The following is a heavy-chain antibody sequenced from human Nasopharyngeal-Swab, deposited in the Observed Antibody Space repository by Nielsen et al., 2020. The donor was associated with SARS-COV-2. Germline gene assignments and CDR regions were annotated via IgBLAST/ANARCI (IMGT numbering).Heavy chain of an antibody. CDR3: ARGRVVPAASRYGMDV. CDR1: GGSISSGRYY. CDR2: IYTSGST. Sequence: SETLSLTCTVSGGSISSGRYYWSWIRQPAGKGLEWIGRIYTSGSTNYNPSLKSRVTISVDTSKNQFSLKLSSVTAADTAVYYCARGRVVPAASRYGMDVWGQGTTVTVSS. V-gene: IGHV4-61*02. D-gene: IGHD2-2*01. J-gene: IGHJ6*02.